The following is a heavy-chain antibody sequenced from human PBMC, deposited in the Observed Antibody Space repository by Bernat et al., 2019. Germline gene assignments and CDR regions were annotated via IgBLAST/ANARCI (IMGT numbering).Heavy chain of an antibody. J-gene: IGHJ6*02. D-gene: IGHD3-10*01. CDR2: IWYDGSNK. CDR1: GFTFSSYG. CDR3: ARVPTAAGSGSYWSPKLNYYYGMDV. V-gene: IGHV3-33*01. Sequence: QVQLVESGGGVVQPGRSLRLSCAASGFTFSSYGMHWVRQAPGKGLEWVAVIWYDGSNKYYADSVKGRFTISRDNSKNKLYLQMNSLRAEDTAVYYCARVPTAAGSGSYWSPKLNYYYGMDVWGQGTTVTVSS.